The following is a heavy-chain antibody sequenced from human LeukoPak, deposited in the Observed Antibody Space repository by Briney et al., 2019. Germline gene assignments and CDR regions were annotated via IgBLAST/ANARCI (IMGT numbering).Heavy chain of an antibody. V-gene: IGHV4-30-4*01. CDR2: IYYSGST. D-gene: IGHD3-10*01. CDR3: ARDLGFGEDDAFDI. J-gene: IGHJ3*02. CDR1: GGSISSYY. Sequence: PSETLSLTCTVSGGSISSYYWSWIRQPPGKGLEWIGYIYYSGSTYYNPSLKSRVTISVDTSKNQFSLKLSSVTAADTAVYYCARDLGFGEDDAFDIWGQGTMVTVSS.